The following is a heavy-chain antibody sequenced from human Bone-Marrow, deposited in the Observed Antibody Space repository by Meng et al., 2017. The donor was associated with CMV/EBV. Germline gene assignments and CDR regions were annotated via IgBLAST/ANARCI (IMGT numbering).Heavy chain of an antibody. V-gene: IGHV3-30*04. Sequence: GESLKISCAASGFTFSSYAMHWVRQAPGKGLEWVAVISYDGSNKYYADSVKGRFTISRDNSKNTLYLQMNSLRAEDTAVYYCAKAIFGVVFIPDNWFDPWGQGTLVTVSS. J-gene: IGHJ5*02. D-gene: IGHD3-3*01. CDR3: AKAIFGVVFIPDNWFDP. CDR1: GFTFSSYA. CDR2: ISYDGSNK.